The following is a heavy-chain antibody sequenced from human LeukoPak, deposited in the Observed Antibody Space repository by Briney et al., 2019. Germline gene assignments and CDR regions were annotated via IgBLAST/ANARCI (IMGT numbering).Heavy chain of an antibody. J-gene: IGHJ4*02. CDR2: INPNSGGT. Sequence: ASVTVSFKASGYTFTDYHIHWVRQAPGQGLEWMGWINPNSGGTNFAQKFQGRVTITRDTSISTVYMDLTRLISDDTAVYYCAKEYPRIAAAGTQKKLLDYWGQGTLVTVSS. V-gene: IGHV1-2*02. D-gene: IGHD6-25*01. CDR3: AKEYPRIAAAGTQKKLLDY. CDR1: GYTFTDYH.